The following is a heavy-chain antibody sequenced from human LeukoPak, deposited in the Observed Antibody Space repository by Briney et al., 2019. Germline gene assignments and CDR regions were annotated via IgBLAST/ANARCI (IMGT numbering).Heavy chain of an antibody. CDR2: INHSGST. CDR1: GGSFSGYY. CDR3: ARHYYDSHPPKWFDP. Sequence: PSETLSLTCAVYGGSFSGYYWSWIRQPPGKGLEWIGEINHSGSTNYNPSLKSRVTISVDTSKHQFSLKLSSVTAADTAVYYCARHYYDSHPPKWFDPWGQGTLVTVSS. D-gene: IGHD3-3*01. J-gene: IGHJ5*02. V-gene: IGHV4-34*01.